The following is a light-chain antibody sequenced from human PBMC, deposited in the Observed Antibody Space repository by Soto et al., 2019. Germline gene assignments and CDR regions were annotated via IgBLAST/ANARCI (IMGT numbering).Light chain of an antibody. CDR3: QQYDRFPYT. J-gene: IGKJ2*01. Sequence: DIQMTQSPSTLSASVGDTVTITCRASQSISNWLAWYQQKPGQAPKLLIHKASTLESGVPSRFSGSGSGTEFTLTISSLQPDDFATFYCQQYDRFPYTFGQGTKLEIK. CDR1: QSISNW. CDR2: KAS. V-gene: IGKV1-5*03.